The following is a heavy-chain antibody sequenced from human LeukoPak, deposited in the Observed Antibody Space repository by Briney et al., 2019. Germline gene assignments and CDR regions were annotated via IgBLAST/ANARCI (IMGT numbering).Heavy chain of an antibody. Sequence: GGSLRLSCAASGFTFDDYAMHWVRQAPGKGLEWVSGISWNSGTVGYADSVKGRFTVSRDNAKNSLYLQMNSLRVEDTALYYCAKDRRGNSYGGPIDYWGQGTLVTVSS. J-gene: IGHJ4*02. D-gene: IGHD5-18*01. V-gene: IGHV3-9*01. CDR2: ISWNSGTV. CDR3: AKDRRGNSYGGPIDY. CDR1: GFTFDDYA.